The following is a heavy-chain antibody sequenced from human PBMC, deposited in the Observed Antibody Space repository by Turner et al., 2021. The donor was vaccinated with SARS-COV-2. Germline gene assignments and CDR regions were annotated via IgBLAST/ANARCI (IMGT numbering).Heavy chain of an antibody. CDR3: VVGYSYGH. J-gene: IGHJ4*02. V-gene: IGHV3-64D*06. D-gene: IGHD5-18*01. CDR1: GFPFSSSA. CDR2: ISSYGGST. Sequence: ELQRVDSGGGLVRPGGSLGLSCSASGFPFSSSAMPWVRQGPGKGLEYVSAISSYGGSTYYADSVKGRFTNSRDNSKNTMYLQMSSLRAEDTAVYYCVVGYSYGHWGQGTLVTVSS.